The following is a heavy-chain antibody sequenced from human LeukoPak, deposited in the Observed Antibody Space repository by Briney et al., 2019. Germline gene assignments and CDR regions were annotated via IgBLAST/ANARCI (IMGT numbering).Heavy chain of an antibody. CDR2: INPNSGGT. J-gene: IGHJ5*02. CDR3: ARVVTMVREGSLFDP. V-gene: IGHV1-2*02. CDR1: GYTFTGYY. D-gene: IGHD3-10*01. Sequence: ASVKVSCKASGYTFTGYYLHWMRQAPGQGLEWMGWINPNSGGTNYAQNFQGRVTMTRDTSLSTAYMELNRLRSDDTAVYYCARVVTMVREGSLFDPWGQGTLVTVSS.